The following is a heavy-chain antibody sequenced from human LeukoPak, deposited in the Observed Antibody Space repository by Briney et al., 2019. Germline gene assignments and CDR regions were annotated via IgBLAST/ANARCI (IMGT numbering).Heavy chain of an antibody. CDR1: GFTFSSYS. CDR3: ARDLFFAGSLDFGLDV. D-gene: IGHD1-26*01. Sequence: GGSLRLSCAAYGFTFSSYSMNWVRQAPGKGLEWVSSISSSSSYIYYADSVKGRFTISRDNAKNSLYLQMNSLRAEDTAVYYCARDLFFAGSLDFGLDVWGKGTTVTVSS. CDR2: ISSSSSYI. V-gene: IGHV3-21*01. J-gene: IGHJ6*04.